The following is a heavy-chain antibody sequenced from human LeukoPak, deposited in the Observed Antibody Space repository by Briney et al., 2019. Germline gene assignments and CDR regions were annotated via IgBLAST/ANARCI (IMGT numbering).Heavy chain of an antibody. D-gene: IGHD3-16*01. CDR1: GFTFSSYW. CDR3: ARDNGGALDY. V-gene: IGHV3-7*01. CDR2: IKQDASDK. Sequence: GGSLRLSCEASGFTFSSYWMGWVRQAPGKGLEWVANIKQDASDKNYVDSVKGRFTISRDNAKNSVYLQMISLGADDTAVYYCARDNGGALDYWGQGSLVTVSS. J-gene: IGHJ4*02.